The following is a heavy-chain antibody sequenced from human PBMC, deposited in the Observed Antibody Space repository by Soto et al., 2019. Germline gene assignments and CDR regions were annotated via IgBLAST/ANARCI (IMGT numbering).Heavy chain of an antibody. V-gene: IGHV3-7*01. Sequence: GGSLRLSCAASGFTFSTYWMSWVRQAPGKGLEWVANIKQDGSEKYYVDSVKGRFTISRDNAKNSLFLQMDSLRAEDTAVYYCAREGSIAPRPGVNYYYCYMDVWGEGTTVTVSS. D-gene: IGHD6-6*01. CDR1: GFTFSTYW. J-gene: IGHJ6*03. CDR2: IKQDGSEK. CDR3: AREGSIAPRPGVNYYYCYMDV.